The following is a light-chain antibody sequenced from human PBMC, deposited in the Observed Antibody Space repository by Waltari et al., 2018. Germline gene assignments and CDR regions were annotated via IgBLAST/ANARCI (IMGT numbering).Light chain of an antibody. CDR1: QDISNY. CDR2: HAS. V-gene: IGKV1-33*01. CDR3: QQYDNLPLT. J-gene: IGKJ4*01. Sequence: DIQMTQSPSSLSASLGDRVTITCQASQDISNYLNWYQQKLGKAPKLLIYHASNLEAGVPSRFSGSGSGTDFTFTINSLQPEDIATYYCQQYDNLPLTFGGGTKVEIK.